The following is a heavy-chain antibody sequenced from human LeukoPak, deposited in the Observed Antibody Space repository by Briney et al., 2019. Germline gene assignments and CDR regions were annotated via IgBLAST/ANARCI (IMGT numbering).Heavy chain of an antibody. Sequence: ASVKVSCKAPGYTFTGYYMHWVRQAPGQGLEWMGRINPNSGGTNYAQKFQGRVTMTRDTSISTAYMELSRLRSDDTAVYYCARAAYYYDSSGYDYYYYYYMDVWGKGTTVTVSS. J-gene: IGHJ6*03. CDR3: ARAAYYYDSSGYDYYYYYYMDV. CDR1: GYTFTGYY. D-gene: IGHD3-22*01. CDR2: INPNSGGT. V-gene: IGHV1-2*06.